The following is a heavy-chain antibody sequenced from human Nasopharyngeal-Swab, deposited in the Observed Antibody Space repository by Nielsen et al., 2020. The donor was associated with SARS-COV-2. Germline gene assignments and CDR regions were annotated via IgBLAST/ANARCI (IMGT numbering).Heavy chain of an antibody. Sequence: GESLKISCAASGFTLSSFGMNWVRQAPGKGLEWVAYMSRTPYYIYYADSVKGRFTISRDNAGNSLSLQMNSLTTDDTAVYYCAREGGFRVLEGPNYYYALDVWGQGTTVTVSS. CDR2: MSRTPYYI. J-gene: IGHJ6*02. V-gene: IGHV3-21*01. CDR3: AREGGFRVLEGPNYYYALDV. CDR1: GFTLSSFG. D-gene: IGHD3-3*01.